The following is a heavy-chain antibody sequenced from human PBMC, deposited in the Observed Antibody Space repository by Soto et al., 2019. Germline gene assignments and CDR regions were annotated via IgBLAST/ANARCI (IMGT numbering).Heavy chain of an antibody. CDR3: ARDIGEMSAV. V-gene: IGHV3-21*06. CDR2: ISSSSSYI. J-gene: IGHJ4*02. CDR1: GFTFSSST. Sequence: PGGSLRLSCTGSGFTFSSSTMTWVRQGPGKGLEWVSSISSSSSYIYFADSLKGRFTNSRDNAKNSLYLQMNSLRAEDTAVYYCARDIGEMSAVWGQGTQVTVSS. D-gene: IGHD3-10*01.